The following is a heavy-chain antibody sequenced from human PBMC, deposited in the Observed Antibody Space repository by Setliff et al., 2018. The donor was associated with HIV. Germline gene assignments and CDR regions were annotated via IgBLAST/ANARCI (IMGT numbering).Heavy chain of an antibody. CDR3: GKAWGSGYPSFESALMFDV. J-gene: IGHJ4*02. Sequence: PGGSLRLSCAASGFSFSIYAMRWVRQAPGKGLEWVSTVVGSGLSTYYADSVKGRFTLSRDTSKDTLYLQMNSLRADDTAVYFCGKAWGSGYPSFESALMFDVWGQGTLVTVSS. CDR2: VVGSGLST. CDR1: GFSFSIYA. D-gene: IGHD3-3*01. V-gene: IGHV3-23*01.